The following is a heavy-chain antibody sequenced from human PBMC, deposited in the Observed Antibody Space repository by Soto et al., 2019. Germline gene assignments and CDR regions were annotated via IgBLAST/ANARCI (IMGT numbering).Heavy chain of an antibody. CDR2: INDDGIST. J-gene: IGHJ4*02. Sequence: EVQLVESGGGLVQPGGSLRLSCAASRFTFSMYWMHWVRQVPGKGPEWVSRINDDGISTNYADSVKGRFTISRDNTKNTLYLQMNALRVEDTAVYYCTRGPRSTSTGTGAFWGQGTLVTVSS. CDR1: RFTFSMYW. V-gene: IGHV3-74*01. D-gene: IGHD1-1*01. CDR3: TRGPRSTSTGTGAF.